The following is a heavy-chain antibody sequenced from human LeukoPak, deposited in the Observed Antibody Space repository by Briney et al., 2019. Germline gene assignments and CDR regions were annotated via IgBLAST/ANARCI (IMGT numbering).Heavy chain of an antibody. CDR3: AKNRAGYNWYFDL. D-gene: IGHD3-9*01. J-gene: IGHJ2*01. V-gene: IGHV3-23*01. CDR1: GFTFSSYA. CDR2: ISGGGGST. Sequence: GASLRLSCAASGFTFSSYAMSWVRQAPGKGLEWVSAISGGGGSTYYADSEKGRFTISRDNSKNTLYLQMNSLRAEDTAVYYCAKNRAGYNWYFDLWGRGTLVTVSS.